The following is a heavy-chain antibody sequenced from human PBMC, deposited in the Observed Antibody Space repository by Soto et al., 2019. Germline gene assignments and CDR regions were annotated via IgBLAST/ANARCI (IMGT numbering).Heavy chain of an antibody. D-gene: IGHD6-19*01. J-gene: IGHJ5*02. CDR3: AKDKTQWPVYSWGS. Sequence: EVHLLESGGGLVQPGGSLRLSCVGSEFSFSSYAMSWVRQAPGKGLEWVSGVSGSGVIMYYADSVKGRFTISRDNSQNTLYLQMNTLRAEDKAIYYCAKDKTQWPVYSWGSWGQGALVTVSS. CDR1: EFSFSSYA. V-gene: IGHV3-23*01. CDR2: VSGSGVIM.